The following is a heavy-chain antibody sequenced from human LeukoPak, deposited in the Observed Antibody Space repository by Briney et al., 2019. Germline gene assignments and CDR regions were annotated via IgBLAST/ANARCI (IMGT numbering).Heavy chain of an antibody. D-gene: IGHD6-19*01. CDR3: AKPSRQISGWYFFDY. CDR1: GFTFGDYA. CDR2: ISYNSGSV. J-gene: IGHJ4*02. V-gene: IGHV3-9*01. Sequence: GRSLRLSCAASGFTFGDYAMHWVRLAPGKGLEWVSGISYNSGSVGHADSVKGRFTISRDNAKNSLYLQMNSLRAEDTALYYCAKPSRQISGWYFFDYWGQGTLVTVSS.